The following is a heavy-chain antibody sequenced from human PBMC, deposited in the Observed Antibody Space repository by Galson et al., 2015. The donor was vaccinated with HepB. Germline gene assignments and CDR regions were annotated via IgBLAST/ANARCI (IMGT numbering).Heavy chain of an antibody. CDR2: INPSGGST. J-gene: IGHJ3*02. CDR3: AKAAEGGAFDI. D-gene: IGHD1-26*01. V-gene: IGHV1-46*01. Sequence: SVKVSCKASGYTFTSYYMHWVRQAPGQGLEWMGIINPSGGSTSYAQKFQGRVTMTRDTSTSTVYMELSSLRSEDTAVYYCAKAAEGGAFDIWGQGTMVTVSS. CDR1: GYTFTSYY.